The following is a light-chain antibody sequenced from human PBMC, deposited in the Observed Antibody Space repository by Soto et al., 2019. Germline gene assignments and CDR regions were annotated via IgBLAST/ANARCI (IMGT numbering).Light chain of an antibody. CDR3: HQTNSFPRT. J-gene: IGKJ1*01. CDR2: AAS. CDR1: QDISSW. Sequence: DIQMTQAPSSVSASVGDSVTITCLASQDISSWVAWYQQKPGTAPNLQIYAASSLHSGVPSRFSDSGSGTEFTLTIDILQREDIATSYCHQTNSFPRTFGQGTKVEVK. V-gene: IGKV1-12*01.